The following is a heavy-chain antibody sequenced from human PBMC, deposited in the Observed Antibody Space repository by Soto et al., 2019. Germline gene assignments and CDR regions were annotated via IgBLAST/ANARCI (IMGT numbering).Heavy chain of an antibody. V-gene: IGHV1-18*01. D-gene: IGHD6-19*01. CDR1: GYNFTSYG. Sequence: QVQLVQSGADVKKRGASVKVSCKASGYNFTSYGISWVRQAPGQGLEWMGWISPHNDRTKYARRFQDRVTMTTETPTSTVYMELGRLRSDDTAVYYCARDLYYSSGRYFDHDAFDIWGQGTVVTVSS. CDR3: ARDLYYSSGRYFDHDAFDI. CDR2: ISPHNDRT. J-gene: IGHJ3*02.